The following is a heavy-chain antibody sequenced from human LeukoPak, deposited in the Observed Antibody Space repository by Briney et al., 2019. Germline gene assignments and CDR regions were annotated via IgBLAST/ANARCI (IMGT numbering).Heavy chain of an antibody. CDR1: GYTFTGYY. D-gene: IGHD3-3*01. CDR2: INPNSGGT. CDR3: ARDLRFLEWLPEYFQH. Sequence: ASVKVSCKASGYTFTGYYMHWVPQAPGQGLEWMGWINPNSGGTNYAQKFQGRVTMTRDTSISTAYMELSRLRSDDTAVYYCARDLRFLEWLPEYFQHWGQGTLVTVSS. V-gene: IGHV1-2*02. J-gene: IGHJ1*01.